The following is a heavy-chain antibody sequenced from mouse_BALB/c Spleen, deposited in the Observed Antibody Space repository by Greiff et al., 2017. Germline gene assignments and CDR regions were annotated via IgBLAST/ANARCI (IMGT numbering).Heavy chain of an antibody. CDR1: GFTFSSYT. J-gene: IGHJ3*01. CDR2: ISNGGGST. V-gene: IGHV5-12-2*01. D-gene: IGHD2-1*01. CDR3: ARHYGNYEEGFAY. Sequence: EVQGVESGGGLVKPGGSLKLSCAASGFTFSSYTMSWVRQTPEKRLEWVAYISNGGGSTYYPDTVKGRFTISRDNAKNTLYLQMSSLKSEDTAMYYCARHYGNYEEGFAYWGQGTLVTVSA.